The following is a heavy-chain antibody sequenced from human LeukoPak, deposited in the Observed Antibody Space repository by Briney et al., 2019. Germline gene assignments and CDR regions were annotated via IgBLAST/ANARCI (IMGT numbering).Heavy chain of an antibody. V-gene: IGHV1-46*01. Sequence: GASVKASCKASGYTFTSYYMHWVRQAPGQGLEWMGIINPSGGSTSYAQKFQGRVTMTRDTSISTAYMELSRLRSDDTAVYYCARAERYSSSWYNPAATPYYFDYWGQGTLVTVSS. CDR1: GYTFTSYY. J-gene: IGHJ4*02. D-gene: IGHD6-13*01. CDR2: INPSGGST. CDR3: ARAERYSSSWYNPAATPYYFDY.